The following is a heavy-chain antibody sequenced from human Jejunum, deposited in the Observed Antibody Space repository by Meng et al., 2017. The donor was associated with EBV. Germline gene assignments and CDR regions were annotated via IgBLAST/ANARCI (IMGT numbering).Heavy chain of an antibody. CDR3: ARQGPSGRTFDY. Sequence: LQLKESGPGLGKPSGPLSLTCTVSGGSISSSSYYWGWIRQPPGKGLEWIGTYYNSGSTYYNPSLKSRVTISVDTSKNQFSLKLISVTAADTAAYYCARQGPSGRTFDYWGQGTLVTVSS. D-gene: IGHD1-26*01. CDR1: GGSISSSSYY. J-gene: IGHJ4*02. V-gene: IGHV4-39*01. CDR2: YYNSGST.